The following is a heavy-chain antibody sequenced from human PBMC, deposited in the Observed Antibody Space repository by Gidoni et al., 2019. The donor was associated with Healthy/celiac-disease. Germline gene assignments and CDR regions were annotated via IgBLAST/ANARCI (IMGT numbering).Heavy chain of an antibody. CDR3: AREGYSSGWYKRY. J-gene: IGHJ4*02. CDR1: GFTFSSYG. D-gene: IGHD6-19*01. Sequence: QVQLVESGGGVVQPGRSLRLSCAASGFTFSSYGMHWVRQAPGKGLEWVAVISYDGSNKYYADSVKGRFTISRDNSKNTLYLQMNSLRAEDTALYYCAREGYSSGWYKRYWGQGTLVTVSS. CDR2: ISYDGSNK. V-gene: IGHV3-30*19.